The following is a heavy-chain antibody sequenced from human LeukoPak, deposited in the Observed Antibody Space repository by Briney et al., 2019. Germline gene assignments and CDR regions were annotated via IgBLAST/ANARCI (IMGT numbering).Heavy chain of an antibody. CDR1: GGSFSGYY. CDR3: ARGWRWATRGLDY. CDR2: INHSGST. Sequence: SETLSLTCAVYGGSFSGYYWSWIRQPPGKGLVWIGEINHSGSTNYNPSLKSRVTISVDTSKNQFSLKLSSVTAADTAVYYCARGWRWATRGLDYWGQGTLVTVSS. J-gene: IGHJ4*02. D-gene: IGHD1-26*01. V-gene: IGHV4-34*01.